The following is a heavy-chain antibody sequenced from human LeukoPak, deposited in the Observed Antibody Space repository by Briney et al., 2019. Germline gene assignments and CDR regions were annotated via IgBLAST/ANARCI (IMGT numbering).Heavy chain of an antibody. CDR2: IGSSSSYI. Sequence: PGGSLRLSCAASGFTFSNYAMSWVRQAPGKGLEWVSSIGSSSSYIYYADSVKGRFTISRDNAKNSLYLQMNSLRAEDTAVYYCARDEGSLGRRVGYYMDVWGKGTTVTVSS. J-gene: IGHJ6*03. V-gene: IGHV3-21*01. CDR1: GFTFSNYA. D-gene: IGHD3-10*01. CDR3: ARDEGSLGRRVGYYMDV.